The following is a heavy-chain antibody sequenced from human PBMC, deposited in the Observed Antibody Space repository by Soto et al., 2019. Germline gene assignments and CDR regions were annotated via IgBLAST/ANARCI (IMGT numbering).Heavy chain of an antibody. J-gene: IGHJ4*02. D-gene: IGHD3-22*01. CDR1: GFSFSSYS. CDR3: AKGHYYDSSGYHPGFDY. CDR2: ISSGSI. Sequence: GGSLRLSCAASGFSFSSYSMNWVRQAPGKGLEWVSYISSGSIGYVDSVKGRFTISRDNAKNSLYLQMNSLRAEDTALYYCAKGHYYDSSGYHPGFDYWGQGTQVTVSS. V-gene: IGHV3-48*04.